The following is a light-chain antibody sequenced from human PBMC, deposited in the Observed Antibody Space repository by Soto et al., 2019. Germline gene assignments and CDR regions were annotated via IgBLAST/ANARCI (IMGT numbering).Light chain of an antibody. Sequence: DIVMTQSPLSLSVTPGEPASITCRSSQSLLHSNGYNYLDWYLQKPGQSPQLLVYLGSTRASGVPDRFSGSGSGTDFTLKISRVEAEDVGVYYCMQALQTPPWTFGQGTRVEIK. J-gene: IGKJ1*01. V-gene: IGKV2-28*01. CDR3: MQALQTPPWT. CDR1: QSLLHSNGYNY. CDR2: LGS.